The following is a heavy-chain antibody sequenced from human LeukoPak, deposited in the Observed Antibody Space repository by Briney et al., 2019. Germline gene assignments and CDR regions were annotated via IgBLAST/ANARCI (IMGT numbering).Heavy chain of an antibody. J-gene: IGHJ2*01. CDR3: ARPLAVAGTDWYFDL. CDR2: IYYSGST. V-gene: IGHV4-38-2*01. CDR1: GYSISSGYY. D-gene: IGHD6-19*01. Sequence: SETLSLTCAVSGYSISSGYYWGWIRQPPGKGLEWIGSIYYSGSTYYNPSLKSRVTISVDTSKNQFSLKLSSVTAADTAVYYCARPLAVAGTDWYFDLWGRGTLVTVSS.